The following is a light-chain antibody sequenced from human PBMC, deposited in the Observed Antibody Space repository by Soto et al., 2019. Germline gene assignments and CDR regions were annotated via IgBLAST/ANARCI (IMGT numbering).Light chain of an antibody. CDR1: SSDVGGYNY. CDR3: SSYSGTNYHYV. J-gene: IGLJ1*01. V-gene: IGLV2-8*01. CDR2: EVS. Sequence: QSVLTQPPSASGSFGQSVTISCTGTSSDVGGYNYVSWYQQHPGKAPKLMIYEVSERPSGVPDRFSGSKSGNTASLTVSGLQADVESDDSGSSYSGTNYHYVFGTGTEVPVL.